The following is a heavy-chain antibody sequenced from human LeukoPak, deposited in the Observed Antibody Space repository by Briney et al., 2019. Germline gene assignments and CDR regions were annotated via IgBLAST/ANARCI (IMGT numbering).Heavy chain of an antibody. J-gene: IGHJ4*02. CDR3: ARAASGWTPFDY. Sequence: ASVKVSCKASGGTFSSYAISWVRQAPGQGLEWMGGIIPIFGTANYAQKFQGRDTITADESTSTAYMELSSLRSEDTAVYYCARAASGWTPFDYWGQGTLVTVSS. CDR1: GGTFSSYA. V-gene: IGHV1-69*13. CDR2: IIPIFGTA. D-gene: IGHD6-19*01.